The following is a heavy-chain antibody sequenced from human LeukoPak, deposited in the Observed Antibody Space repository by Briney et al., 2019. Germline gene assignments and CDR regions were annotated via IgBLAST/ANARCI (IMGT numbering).Heavy chain of an antibody. CDR3: ARADWGSIDY. CDR2: IRPDANDG. CDR1: GFTFSNYW. Sequence: GRSLTLSCAASGFTFSNYWMTWVRQPPGKGLGWVAIIRPDANDGSYVDSVKGRFTISRDNAKNSLYLQVHSLRAEDTAVYFCARADWGSIDYWGQGALVTVSS. J-gene: IGHJ4*02. V-gene: IGHV3-7*01. D-gene: IGHD7-27*01.